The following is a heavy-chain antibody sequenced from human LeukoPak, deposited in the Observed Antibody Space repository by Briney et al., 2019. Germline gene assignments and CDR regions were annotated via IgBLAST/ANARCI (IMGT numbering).Heavy chain of an antibody. CDR1: GGSISSGGYY. Sequence: SETLSLTCTVSGGSISSGGYYWSWIRQHPGKGLEWIGYIYYSGRTYYNPSLKSRVTISVDTSKNQFSLKLSSVTAADTAVYYCARVGATTLDNWFDPWGQGTLVTVSS. J-gene: IGHJ5*02. D-gene: IGHD1-26*01. CDR3: ARVGATTLDNWFDP. CDR2: IYYSGRT. V-gene: IGHV4-31*03.